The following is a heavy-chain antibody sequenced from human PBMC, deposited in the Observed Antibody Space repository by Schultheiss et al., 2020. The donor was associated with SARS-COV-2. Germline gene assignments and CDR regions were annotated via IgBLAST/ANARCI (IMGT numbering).Heavy chain of an antibody. D-gene: IGHD3-3*01. CDR2: IYGSGIT. Sequence: SGPTLVKPRQTLTLTCTFSGFSLNTERMRVSWIRQPAGKGLEWIGRIYGSGITNYNPSLKSRVTILVEKSKNQLSLKLSYVTGADTAVYYCARLPPKHYDFWSGHAYNSFDPWGQGTLVTVSS. V-gene: IGHV4-61*02. J-gene: IGHJ5*02. CDR3: ARLPPKHYDFWSGHAYNSFDP. CDR1: GFSLNTER.